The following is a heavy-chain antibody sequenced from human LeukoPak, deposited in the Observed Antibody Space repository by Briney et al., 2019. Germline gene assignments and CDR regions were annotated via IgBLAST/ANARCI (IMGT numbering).Heavy chain of an antibody. J-gene: IGHJ4*02. V-gene: IGHV3-23*01. CDR2: ISGSGGST. D-gene: IGHD3-22*01. CDR3: ARDLPKYYYDSSPRGLDY. CDR1: GFTFSSYA. Sequence: GGSLRLSCAASGFTFSSYAMSWVRQAPGKGLEWVSAISGSGGSTYYADSVKGRFTISRDNSKNTLYLQMNSLRAEDTAVYYCARDLPKYYYDSSPRGLDYWGQGTLVTVSS.